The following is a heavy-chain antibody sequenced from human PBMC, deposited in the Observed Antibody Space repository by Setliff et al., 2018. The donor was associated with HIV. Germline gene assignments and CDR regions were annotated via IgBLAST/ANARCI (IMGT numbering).Heavy chain of an antibody. D-gene: IGHD3-10*01. V-gene: IGHV1-8*01. Sequence: GASVKVSCKSSGYSFTSHDINWVRQATGQGLEWMGWLNPKSGTTGYAQKFEVRVSMTRNITTGTAYMELSSLRSDDTAVYYCARADGEAQLLWGVYHYYHYLDVGG. CDR1: GYSFTSHD. J-gene: IGHJ6*03. CDR2: LNPKSGTT. CDR3: ARADGEAQLLWGVYHYYHYLDV.